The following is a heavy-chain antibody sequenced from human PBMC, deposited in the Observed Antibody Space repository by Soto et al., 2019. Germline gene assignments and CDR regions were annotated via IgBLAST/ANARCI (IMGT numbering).Heavy chain of an antibody. V-gene: IGHV4-39*01. Sequence: SETLSLTCTVSAGSISSSSYYWGWIRQPPGKGLEWIGSIYYSGSTYYNPSLKSRVTISVDTSKNQFSLKLSSVTAADTAVYYCARHVGNDFWSGYYRPYYYYYMDVWGKGTTVTVSS. CDR1: AGSISSSSYY. D-gene: IGHD3-3*01. J-gene: IGHJ6*03. CDR2: IYYSGST. CDR3: ARHVGNDFWSGYYRPYYYYYMDV.